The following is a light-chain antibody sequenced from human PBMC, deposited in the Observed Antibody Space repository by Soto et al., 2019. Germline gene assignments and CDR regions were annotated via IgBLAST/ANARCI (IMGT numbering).Light chain of an antibody. CDR1: QSVFYSSNNKNY. J-gene: IGKJ1*01. V-gene: IGKV4-1*01. Sequence: DIVMTXSXDXXAVSLGERATINCKSSQSVFYSSNNKNYLAWYQQKPGQPPKLLIYWASTRESGVPDRFSGSGSGTDFTLTISSLQAEDVAVYYCQQYYRPWTFGQGTKVEIK. CDR2: WAS. CDR3: QQYYRPWT.